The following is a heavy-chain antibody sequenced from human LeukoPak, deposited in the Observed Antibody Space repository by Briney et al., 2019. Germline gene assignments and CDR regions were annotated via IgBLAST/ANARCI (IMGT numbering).Heavy chain of an antibody. Sequence: GGSLRLSCETSGFTFSSYSMNWVRQAPGKGLEWVSFISGSSSIIHYADSVKGRFTISRDNAKNSLLLQMNSLRAEDTAVYYCARSGTTYYYDSGSRIWGQGTMVTVSS. CDR2: ISGSSSII. V-gene: IGHV3-48*04. CDR3: ARSGTTYYYDSGSRI. D-gene: IGHD3-22*01. CDR1: GFTFSSYS. J-gene: IGHJ3*02.